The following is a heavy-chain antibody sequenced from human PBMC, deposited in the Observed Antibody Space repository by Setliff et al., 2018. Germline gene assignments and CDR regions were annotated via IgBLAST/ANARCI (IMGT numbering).Heavy chain of an antibody. V-gene: IGHV4-59*03. D-gene: IGHD2-8*01. Sequence: KPSETLSLTCTVYGGSFSNYYWSWIRQPPGKGLEWIGRLHTSGTTDYNPSLKGRVTISADTSTDTAFLDLRSLRSDDTAIYYCSRLVRYCTTTTCQTLSGGEHWGPGTLVTVSS. CDR3: SRLVRYCTTTTCQTLSGGEH. CDR2: LHTSGTT. J-gene: IGHJ1*01. CDR1: GGSFSNYY.